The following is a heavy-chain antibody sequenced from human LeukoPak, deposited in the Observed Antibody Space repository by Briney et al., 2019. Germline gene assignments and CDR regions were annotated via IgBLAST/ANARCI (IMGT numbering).Heavy chain of an antibody. CDR3: ARDDGGGLFDY. V-gene: IGHV1-2*04. D-gene: IGHD1-26*01. CDR1: GYTFIGYY. CDR2: INPNSGGT. J-gene: IGHJ4*02. Sequence: ASVKVSCKASGYTFIGYYMHWVRQAPGQGLEWMGWINPNSGGTNYAQKFQGWVTVTRDTSISTAYMELSRLRSDDTAVYYCARDDGGGLFDYWGQGTLVTVSS.